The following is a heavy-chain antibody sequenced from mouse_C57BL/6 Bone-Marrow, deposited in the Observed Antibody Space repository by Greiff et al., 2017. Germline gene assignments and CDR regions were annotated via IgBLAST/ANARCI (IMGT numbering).Heavy chain of an antibody. J-gene: IGHJ3*01. CDR3: ARNPSHYYGSTWFAY. Sequence: QVQLQQSGAELARPGASVKLSCKASGYTFTSYGISWVKQRTGQGLEWIGEIYPRSGNTYYNAKFKGKATLTADKSSSTAYMELRSLTSEDSAVYFCARNPSHYYGSTWFAYWGQGTLVTVSA. CDR2: IYPRSGNT. V-gene: IGHV1-81*01. D-gene: IGHD1-1*01. CDR1: GYTFTSYG.